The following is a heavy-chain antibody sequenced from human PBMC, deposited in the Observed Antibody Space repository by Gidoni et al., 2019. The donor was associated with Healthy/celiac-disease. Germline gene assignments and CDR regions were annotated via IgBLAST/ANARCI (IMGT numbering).Heavy chain of an antibody. CDR1: GFPFSIYA. J-gene: IGHJ4*02. V-gene: IGHV3-23*01. Sequence: EVQLLESGGGLVQPGGSLRLSCSASGFPFSIYAMSWVRQAPGKGLEWVSAISGSGGSTYYADSVKGRFTIARDNSKNTLYLQMNSLRAEDTAVYYCAKLGYSGSYSNYWGQGTLVTVSS. CDR3: AKLGYSGSYSNY. CDR2: ISGSGGST. D-gene: IGHD1-26*01.